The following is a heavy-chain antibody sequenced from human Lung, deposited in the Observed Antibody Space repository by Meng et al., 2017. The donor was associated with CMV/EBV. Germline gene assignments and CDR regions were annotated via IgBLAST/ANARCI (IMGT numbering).Heavy chain of an antibody. Sequence: ASXXVSXKISGYKFTDYYLHWVRQAPGQGLEWMGWLNPESGGTNSAQKFKGRVTMTRDTSITEAYMELSRLTSDDTAVYFCARGADSSSWYSPYESWGQGNXVNGAS. V-gene: IGHV1-2*02. J-gene: IGHJ5*02. CDR1: GYKFTDYY. CDR2: LNPESGGT. CDR3: ARGADSSSWYSPYES. D-gene: IGHD6-13*01.